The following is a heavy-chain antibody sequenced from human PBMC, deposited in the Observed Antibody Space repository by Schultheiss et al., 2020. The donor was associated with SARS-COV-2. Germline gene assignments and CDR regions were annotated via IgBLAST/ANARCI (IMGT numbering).Heavy chain of an antibody. D-gene: IGHD2-2*01. CDR1: GFTFDDYA. CDR2: ISWNSGSI. CDR3: ARDVGYCSSTSCSV. V-gene: IGHV3-9*01. Sequence: SLKISCAASGFTFDDYAMHWVRQAPGKGLEWVSGISWNSGSIGYADSVKGRFTISRDNAKNTLYLQMNSLRAEDTAVYYCARDVGYCSSTSCSVWGKGTMVTVSS. J-gene: IGHJ3*01.